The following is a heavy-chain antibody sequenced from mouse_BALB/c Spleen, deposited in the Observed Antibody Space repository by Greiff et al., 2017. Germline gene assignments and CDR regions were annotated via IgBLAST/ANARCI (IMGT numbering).Heavy chain of an antibody. Sequence: EVKLKESGGGLVKPGGSLKLSCAASGFTFSSYAMSWVRQTPEKRLEWVATISSGGSYTYYPDSVKGRFTISRDNAKNTLYLQMSSLRSEDTAMYYCARLQDAMDYWGQGTSVTVSS. J-gene: IGHJ4*01. V-gene: IGHV5-9-3*01. CDR3: ARLQDAMDY. CDR1: GFTFSSYA. CDR2: ISSGGSYT.